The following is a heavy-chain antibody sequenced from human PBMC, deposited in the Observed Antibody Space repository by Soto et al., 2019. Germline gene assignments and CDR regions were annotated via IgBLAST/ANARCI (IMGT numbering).Heavy chain of an antibody. J-gene: IGHJ4*02. CDR1: GGSISSGGYY. D-gene: IGHD2-15*01. V-gene: IGHV4-31*03. CDR3: AMVIAEEIDY. CDR2: INYSGST. Sequence: SETLSLTCTVSGGSISSGGYYWSWIRQHPGKGLEWIGYINYSGSTYYNPSLKSRVTISVDTSKNQFSLKLSSVTAADTAVYYCAMVIAEEIDYWGQGTLVTVSS.